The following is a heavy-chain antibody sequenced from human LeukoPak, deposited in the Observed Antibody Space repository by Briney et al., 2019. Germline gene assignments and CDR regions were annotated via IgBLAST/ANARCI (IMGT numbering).Heavy chain of an antibody. CDR2: IIPILGIA. Sequence: SVKVSCKASGGTFSSYAISWVRQAPGQGLEWMGRIIPILGIANYAQKFQGRVTITADKSTSTTYMELRSLRSDDTAVYYCARDPGEPDNWFDPWGQGTLVTVSS. J-gene: IGHJ5*02. D-gene: IGHD1-14*01. CDR3: ARDPGEPDNWFDP. CDR1: GGTFSSYA. V-gene: IGHV1-69*04.